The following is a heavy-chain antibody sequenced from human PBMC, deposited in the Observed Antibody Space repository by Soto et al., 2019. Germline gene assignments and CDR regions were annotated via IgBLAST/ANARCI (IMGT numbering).Heavy chain of an antibody. Sequence: SETLSLTCSVSGYSVSNSDYYWAWIRQPPGKGLEWIGSMLYSGLTYYNPSLKSRVTLSVDTSKNQFSVRLNSVTASDTAVYYCAPLSVSLSGPYGIHVWGQGTTVTVS. CDR2: MLYSGLT. V-gene: IGHV4-39*01. CDR3: APLSVSLSGPYGIHV. J-gene: IGHJ6*02. CDR1: GYSVSNSDYY. D-gene: IGHD2-15*01.